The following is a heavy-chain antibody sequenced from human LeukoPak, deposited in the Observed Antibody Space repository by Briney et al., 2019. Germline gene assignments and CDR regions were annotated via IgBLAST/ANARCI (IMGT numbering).Heavy chain of an antibody. CDR1: GFTFSSYG. D-gene: IGHD1-1*01. V-gene: IGHV3-33*01. Sequence: PGGSLRLSCAASGFTFSSYGMHWVRQAPGKGLEWVAVIWYDGSNKYYADSVKGRFTISRDNSKNTLYLQMNSLRAEDTAVYYCARAYNWNKDNWFDPWGQGTLVTVSS. CDR2: IWYDGSNK. J-gene: IGHJ5*02. CDR3: ARAYNWNKDNWFDP.